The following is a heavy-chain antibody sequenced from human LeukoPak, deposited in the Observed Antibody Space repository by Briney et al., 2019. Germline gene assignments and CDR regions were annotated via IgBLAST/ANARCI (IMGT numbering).Heavy chain of an antibody. CDR1: GFTFSSYW. Sequence: GGSLRLSCAASGFTFSSYWMHWVRQAPGKGLVWVSRINSDESSTNYADSVKGRFTISRDNAKNTLYLQMNSLRAADTAAYYCARGHNYANDYWGQGTLVTVSS. D-gene: IGHD2-8*01. J-gene: IGHJ4*02. CDR3: ARGHNYANDY. V-gene: IGHV3-74*01. CDR2: INSDESST.